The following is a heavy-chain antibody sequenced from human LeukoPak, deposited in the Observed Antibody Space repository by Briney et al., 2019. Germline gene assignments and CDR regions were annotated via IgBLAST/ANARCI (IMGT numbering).Heavy chain of an antibody. J-gene: IGHJ4*02. V-gene: IGHV1-69*04. CDR1: GGTFSSYA. Sequence: ASVKVSFKASGGTFSSYAISWVRQAPGQGLEWMGRIIPILGIANYAQKFQGRVTITADESTSTAYMELRSLRSDDTAVYYCARDTAMVTDYWGQGTLVTVSS. CDR3: ARDTAMVTDY. CDR2: IIPILGIA. D-gene: IGHD5-18*01.